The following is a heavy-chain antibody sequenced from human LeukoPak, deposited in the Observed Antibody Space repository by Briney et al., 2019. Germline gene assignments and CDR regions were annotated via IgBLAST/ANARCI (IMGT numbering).Heavy chain of an antibody. CDR2: INPSGGST. D-gene: IGHD6-19*01. CDR1: GYTLTELS. J-gene: IGHJ4*02. CDR3: ARAVGIAVNYFDY. Sequence: ASVKVSCKVSGYTLTELSMHWVRQAPGKGLEWMGIINPSGGSTSYAQKFQGRVTMTRDTSTSTVYMELSSLRSEDTAVYYCARAVGIAVNYFDYWGQGTLVTVSS. V-gene: IGHV1-46*01.